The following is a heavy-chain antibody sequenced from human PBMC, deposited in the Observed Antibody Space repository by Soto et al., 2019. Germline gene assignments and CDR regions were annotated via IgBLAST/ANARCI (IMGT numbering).Heavy chain of an antibody. CDR3: ARARQWLGTEGVDAFDI. CDR1: GFTFSSYG. CDR2: IWYDGSNK. J-gene: IGHJ3*02. Sequence: QVQLVESGGGVVQPGRSLRLSCAASGFTFSSYGMHWVRQAPGKGLGWVAVIWYDGSNKYYADSVKGRFTISRDNSKNTLYLQMNSLRAEDTAVYHCARARQWLGTEGVDAFDIWGQGTMVTVSS. D-gene: IGHD6-19*01. V-gene: IGHV3-33*01.